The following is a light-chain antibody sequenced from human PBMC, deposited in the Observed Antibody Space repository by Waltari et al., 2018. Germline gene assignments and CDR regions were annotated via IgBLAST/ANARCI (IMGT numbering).Light chain of an antibody. Sequence: ETVMTQSPATLSVSQGERATLSCRASQSVNSNLAWYQQKPGQAPRLLIYGTSTRATGSPTRFSGSGSGTEYTLTISSLQSEDFAVYYCQQYNSWPLTFGGGTKVEIK. J-gene: IGKJ4*01. V-gene: IGKV3-15*01. CDR1: QSVNSN. CDR3: QQYNSWPLT. CDR2: GTS.